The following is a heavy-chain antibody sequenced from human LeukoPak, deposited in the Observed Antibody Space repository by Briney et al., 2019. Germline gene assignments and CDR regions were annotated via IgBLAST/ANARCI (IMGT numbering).Heavy chain of an antibody. J-gene: IGHJ4*02. Sequence: ASVKVSFKASGYSFTSYGISWVRQAPGQGLEWMGWVSTHDVNTKYAQKLQGRLTLTTDASTSTAYMELRSLRSDDTAVYYCARDLGYCSSTNCDTFDYWGQGTLVTVSS. CDR2: VSTHDVNT. CDR1: GYSFTSYG. D-gene: IGHD2-2*01. CDR3: ARDLGYCSSTNCDTFDY. V-gene: IGHV1-18*01.